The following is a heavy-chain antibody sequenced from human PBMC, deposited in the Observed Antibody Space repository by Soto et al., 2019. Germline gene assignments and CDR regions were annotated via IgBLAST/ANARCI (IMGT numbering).Heavy chain of an antibody. CDR3: ARPWFRTDNPDA. Sequence: QVQLVQSGGEEKKPGASLKVSCKTSGYTFSKFGISWARQVPGQGLEWVGWITPYDGSTNFAQKLQGRVSLTLDTSTDTAYLELRSLESDETADYYCARPWFRTDNPDAWGQGTLVTVSS. CDR1: GYTFSKFG. V-gene: IGHV1-18*01. J-gene: IGHJ5*02. D-gene: IGHD3-22*01. CDR2: ITPYDGST.